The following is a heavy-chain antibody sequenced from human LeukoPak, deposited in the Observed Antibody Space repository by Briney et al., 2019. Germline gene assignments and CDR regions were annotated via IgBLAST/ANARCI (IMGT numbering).Heavy chain of an antibody. J-gene: IGHJ4*02. Sequence: AGSLSLTCTAYGFTFGDYGMSWVRQPPGKGLEWVSGINWNGGSTAYADSVKGRFTLSRDNAKNSLYLQMNSLSAEDTALYYCARDLGVASAPIDYWGQGTLVTV. D-gene: IGHD3-16*01. CDR1: GFTFGDYG. CDR2: INWNGGST. V-gene: IGHV3-20*04. CDR3: ARDLGVASAPIDY.